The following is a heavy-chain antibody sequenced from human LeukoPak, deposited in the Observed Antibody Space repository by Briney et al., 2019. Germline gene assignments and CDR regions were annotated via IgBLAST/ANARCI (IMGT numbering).Heavy chain of an antibody. Sequence: GGSLRLSCAASGFTFTIHAMSWVRQAPGKGLEWVSGISGDGASTHYAESVKGQFTISRDNSQNTLFLQMNSLRVEDTAIYYCAKDSYVSGRPLHTFDVWGQGTMVTVSS. D-gene: IGHD3-10*01. V-gene: IGHV3-23*01. CDR1: GFTFTIHA. CDR2: ISGDGAST. CDR3: AKDSYVSGRPLHTFDV. J-gene: IGHJ3*01.